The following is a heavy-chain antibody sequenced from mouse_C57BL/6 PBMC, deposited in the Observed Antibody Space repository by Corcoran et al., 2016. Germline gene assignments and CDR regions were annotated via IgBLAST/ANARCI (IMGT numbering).Heavy chain of an antibody. D-gene: IGHD2-2*01. V-gene: IGHV1-76*01. CDR2: IYPGSGNT. Sequence: QVQLKQSGAELVRPGASVKLSCKASGYTFTDYYINWVKQRPGQGLEWIARIYPGSGNTYYNEKFKGKATLTAEKSSSTAYMQLSSLTSEDSAVYFCARKGYGYDGYWYFDVWGTGTTVTVSS. CDR1: GYTFTDYY. CDR3: ARKGYGYDGYWYFDV. J-gene: IGHJ1*03.